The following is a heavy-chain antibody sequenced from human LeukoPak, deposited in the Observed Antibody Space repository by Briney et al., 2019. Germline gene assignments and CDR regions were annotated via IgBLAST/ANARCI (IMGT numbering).Heavy chain of an antibody. Sequence: GGSLRLSCTASGFTFSNFWMGWVRQAPGKGLEWVSAISGSGGSTYYADSVKGRFTISRDNSKNTLYLQMNSLRAEDTAVYYCAKDRYYDSSGYYYFQHWGQGTLVAVSS. V-gene: IGHV3-23*01. J-gene: IGHJ1*01. CDR3: AKDRYYDSSGYYYFQH. CDR2: ISGSGGST. CDR1: GFTFSNFW. D-gene: IGHD3-22*01.